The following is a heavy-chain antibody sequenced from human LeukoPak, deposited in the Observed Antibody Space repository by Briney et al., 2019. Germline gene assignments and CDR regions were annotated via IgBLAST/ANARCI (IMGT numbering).Heavy chain of an antibody. Sequence: GGSLTLSCAASGLTFSGYWMHWVRQAPGKGLVWVSCINSDGSSTSYADSVKGRFTISRDNAKNTLYLQMSSLRAEDTAVYYCTRGMGIAVAIDAFDIWGQGTMVTVSS. V-gene: IGHV3-74*01. CDR1: GLTFSGYW. J-gene: IGHJ3*02. CDR3: TRGMGIAVAIDAFDI. CDR2: INSDGSST. D-gene: IGHD6-19*01.